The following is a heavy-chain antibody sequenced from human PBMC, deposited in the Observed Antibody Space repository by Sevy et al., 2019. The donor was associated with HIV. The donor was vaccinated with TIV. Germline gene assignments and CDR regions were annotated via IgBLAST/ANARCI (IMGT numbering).Heavy chain of an antibody. Sequence: GGSLRLSCAASGFTFSSYWMTWVRQAPGKGLEWVANIKQDMSEKYYEDSVKGRFTISRDNARNSLYLQMESLRAEDMAGYYCARAQEVTMLVVIGGLYFDFWGQGTLVTVSS. D-gene: IGHD3-22*01. J-gene: IGHJ4*02. CDR3: ARAQEVTMLVVIGGLYFDF. CDR1: GFTFSSYW. V-gene: IGHV3-7*01. CDR2: IKQDMSEK.